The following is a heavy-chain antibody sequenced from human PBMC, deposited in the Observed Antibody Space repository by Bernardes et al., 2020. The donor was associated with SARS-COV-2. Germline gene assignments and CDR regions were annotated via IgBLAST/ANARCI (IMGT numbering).Heavy chain of an antibody. CDR2: INHSGST. CDR1: GGSFSGYY. CDR3: ARVIRWTLLRGVPYYFDY. D-gene: IGHD3-22*01. V-gene: IGHV4-34*01. J-gene: IGHJ4*02. Sequence: SETLSLTCAVYGGSFSGYYWSWIRQPPGKGLEWIGEINHSGSTNYNPSLKSRVTISVDTSKNQFSLKLSSVTAADTAVYYCARVIRWTLLRGVPYYFDYWGQGNLVTVSS.